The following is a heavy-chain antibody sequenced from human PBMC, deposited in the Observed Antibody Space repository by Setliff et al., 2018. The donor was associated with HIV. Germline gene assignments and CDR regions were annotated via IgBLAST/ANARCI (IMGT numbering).Heavy chain of an antibody. D-gene: IGHD3-10*01. V-gene: IGHV4-34*01. J-gene: IGHJ4*02. CDR1: GGSFSGSY. CDR2: INHSGNP. Sequence: SETLSLTCGVFGGSFSGSYWSWIRQSPGKGLEWSGEINHSGNPNYNPSLKSRVTIPVDTSNNQFTLRLKSVTAADTAVYYCARHGDYSGSGSPAFRYWGQGTLVTVSS. CDR3: ARHGDYSGSGSPAFRY.